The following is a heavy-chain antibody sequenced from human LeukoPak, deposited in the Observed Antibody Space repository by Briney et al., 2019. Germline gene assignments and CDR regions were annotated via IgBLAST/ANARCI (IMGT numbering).Heavy chain of an antibody. CDR2: IWYDGSNK. D-gene: IGHD6-13*01. Sequence: GRSLRLSCAASGFTFSSYGMHWVRQAPGKGLEWVAVIWYDGSNKCYADSVKGRFTISRDSSKNTLYLQMNSLRAEDTAVYYCASTSSWTDYWGQGTLVTVSS. CDR1: GFTFSSYG. V-gene: IGHV3-33*01. CDR3: ASTSSWTDY. J-gene: IGHJ4*02.